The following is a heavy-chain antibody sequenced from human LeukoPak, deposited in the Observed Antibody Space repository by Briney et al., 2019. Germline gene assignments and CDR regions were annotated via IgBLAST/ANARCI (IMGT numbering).Heavy chain of an antibody. J-gene: IGHJ4*02. CDR2: ISGSGGST. CDR3: ARGPSGWYGVS. V-gene: IGHV3-23*01. CDR1: GFTFSSYA. Sequence: PGGSLRLACAASGFTFSSYAMSWVRQAPGKGLEWVSAISGSGGSTYYADSVKGRFTISRDNSKNTLYLQMNSLRAEDTAVYYCARGPSGWYGVSWGQGTLVTVSS. D-gene: IGHD6-19*01.